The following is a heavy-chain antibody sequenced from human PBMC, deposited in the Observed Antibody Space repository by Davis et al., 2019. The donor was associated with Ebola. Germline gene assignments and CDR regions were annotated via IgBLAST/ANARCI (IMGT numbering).Heavy chain of an antibody. CDR2: ISSSSSYI. Sequence: GGSLRLSCAASGFTFSSYSMNWVRQAPGKGLEWVSSISSSSSYIYYADSVKGRFTISRDNAKNSLYLQMNSLRAEDTAVYYCARESLEDTAMVYYGMDVWGQGTTVTVSS. CDR3: ARESLEDTAMVYYGMDV. J-gene: IGHJ6*02. V-gene: IGHV3-21*01. D-gene: IGHD5-18*01. CDR1: GFTFSSYS.